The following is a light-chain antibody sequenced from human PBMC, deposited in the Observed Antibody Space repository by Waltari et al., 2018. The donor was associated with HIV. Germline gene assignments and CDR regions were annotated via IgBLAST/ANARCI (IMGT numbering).Light chain of an antibody. V-gene: IGLV2-14*01. CDR1: NSDVGGYNY. CDR3: SSYTSSSTVV. CDR2: DVS. Sequence: QSALTQPASVSGSPGQSIPISCTGTNSDVGGYNYVSWYQQYPGKAPKLMIYDVSNRPSGVSNRFSASKSGNTASLTISGLQAEDEADYYCSSYTSSSTVVFGGGTKLTVL. J-gene: IGLJ2*01.